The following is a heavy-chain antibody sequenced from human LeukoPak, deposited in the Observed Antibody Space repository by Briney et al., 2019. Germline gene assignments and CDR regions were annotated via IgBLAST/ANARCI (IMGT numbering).Heavy chain of an antibody. V-gene: IGHV1-8*01. CDR1: GYTFTSYD. J-gene: IGHJ4*02. Sequence: ASVKISCKASGYTFTSYDINWVRQATGQGLEWMGWMNPNSGNTGYAQKFQGRVTMTRNTSISTAYMELSSLRSEDTAVYYCARLTYYYDSSGYYLFDYWGQGTLVTVSS. CDR3: ARLTYYYDSSGYYLFDY. D-gene: IGHD3-22*01. CDR2: MNPNSGNT.